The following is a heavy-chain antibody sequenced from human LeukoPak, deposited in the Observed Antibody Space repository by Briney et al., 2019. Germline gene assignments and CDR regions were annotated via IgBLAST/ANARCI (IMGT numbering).Heavy chain of an antibody. CDR3: ARAVIATFDY. D-gene: IGHD2/OR15-2a*01. CDR1: GFTFSTYN. Sequence: GGSLRLSCAASGFTFSTYNMNWVRQAPGKGLEWVSYISSSGSTIYYADSVKGRFTISRDNAKNSLYLQMNSLRAEDTAVYYCARAVIATFDYWGQGTLVTVSS. V-gene: IGHV3-48*04. CDR2: ISSSGSTI. J-gene: IGHJ4*02.